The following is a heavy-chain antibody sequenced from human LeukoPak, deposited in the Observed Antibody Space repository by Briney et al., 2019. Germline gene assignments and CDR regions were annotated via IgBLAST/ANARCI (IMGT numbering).Heavy chain of an antibody. V-gene: IGHV4-61*02. CDR2: IYTSGST. J-gene: IGHJ6*03. D-gene: IGHD3-10*01. CDR3: ASLLMPGAYYYYMDV. Sequence: PSETLSLTCTVSGGSISSGSYYWSWIQQPAGKGLEWIGRIYTSGSTNYNPSLKSRVTISVDTSKNQFSLKLSSVTAADTAVYYCASLLMPGAYYYYMDVWGKGTTVTVSS. CDR1: GGSISSGSYY.